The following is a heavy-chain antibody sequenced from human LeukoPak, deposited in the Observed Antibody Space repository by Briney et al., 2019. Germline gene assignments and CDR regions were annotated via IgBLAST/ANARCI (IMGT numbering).Heavy chain of an antibody. Sequence: GGSLRLSCAASGFTFSSYAMSWVRQAPGKGLEWVSAISGSGGSTYYADSVKGRFTISRDNSKNTLYLQMNSPRAEDTAVYYCAKSYVVVAAMSVYYFYYWGQGTLVTVSS. CDR1: GFTFSSYA. J-gene: IGHJ4*02. D-gene: IGHD2-15*01. CDR2: ISGSGGST. CDR3: AKSYVVVAAMSVYYFYY. V-gene: IGHV3-23*01.